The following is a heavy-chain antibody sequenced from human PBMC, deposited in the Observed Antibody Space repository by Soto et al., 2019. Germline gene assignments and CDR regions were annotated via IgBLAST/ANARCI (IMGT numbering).Heavy chain of an antibody. CDR2: LYSSGNT. CDR1: GASISAYA. J-gene: IGHJ4*02. V-gene: IGHV4-4*07. D-gene: IGHD6-19*01. CDR3: ARGPYSSGWYVVDY. Sequence: QVQLQESGPGLVKPSETLSLTCTVSGASISAYAWSWIRQPAGKGLEWIGRLYSSGNTNSNPSFKSRLTMAADTSTNQFSLKLSSVTAADTAVYYCARGPYSSGWYVVDYWGQGTLVTVSS.